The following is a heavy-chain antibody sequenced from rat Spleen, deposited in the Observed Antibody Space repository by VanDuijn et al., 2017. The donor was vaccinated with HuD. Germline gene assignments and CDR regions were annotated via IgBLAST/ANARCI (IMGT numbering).Heavy chain of an antibody. CDR1: GFTFSDYD. V-gene: IGHV5-25*01. CDR3: ARPNYPGFNYFDY. J-gene: IGHJ2*01. Sequence: EVQVVESGGGLVQPGRSLTLSCAASGFTFSDYDMAWVRQAPTKGLEWVASISPSGGTTYYRDSVKGRFTISRDNAKSTLYLQVDSLRSEDTATYYCARPNYPGFNYFDYWGQGVMVTVSS. CDR2: ISPSGGTT. D-gene: IGHD1-4*01.